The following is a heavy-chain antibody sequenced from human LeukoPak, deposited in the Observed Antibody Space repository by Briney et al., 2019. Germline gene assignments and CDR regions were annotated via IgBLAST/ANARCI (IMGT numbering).Heavy chain of an antibody. J-gene: IGHJ4*02. CDR2: IYHSGST. CDR1: GGSISSGGYY. Sequence: SETLSLTCTVSGGSISSGGYYWRWIRQPQGKGLEWIGYIYHSGSTYYNPPLKSRVTISVDRSKNQFSLKLSSVTAADTAVYYCARLTNDYGDYWGQGTLVTVSS. CDR3: ARLTNDYGDY. D-gene: IGHD2-8*01. V-gene: IGHV4-30-2*01.